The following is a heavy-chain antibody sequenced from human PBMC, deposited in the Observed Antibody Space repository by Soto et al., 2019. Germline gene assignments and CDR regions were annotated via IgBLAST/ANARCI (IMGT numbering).Heavy chain of an antibody. Sequence: SETLSLTCTVSGVSISSYYWSWIRQPPGKGLEWIGNIYYSGSTNYNPSLKSRVTMSVDPSKNQFSLKLISVTAADTAVYYCARHWITMVRGVCHFDYWGQGTLVTVSS. D-gene: IGHD3-10*01. CDR2: IYYSGST. CDR1: GVSISSYY. V-gene: IGHV4-59*08. CDR3: ARHWITMVRGVCHFDY. J-gene: IGHJ4*02.